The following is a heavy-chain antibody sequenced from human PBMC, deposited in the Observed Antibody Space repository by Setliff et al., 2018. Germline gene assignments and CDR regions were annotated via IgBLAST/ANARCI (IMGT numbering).Heavy chain of an antibody. CDR3: TTEYYYDSSGYLKLDI. V-gene: IGHV3-23*01. J-gene: IGHJ3*02. CDR2: ISSTITST. Sequence: LRLSCAASGFTFSSSAMAWVRQAPGKGLEWVSAISSTITSTYYADSVKGRFTISRDNSKNTLYLQMNSLKTEDTAVYYCTTEYYYDSSGYLKLDIWGQGTMVTVSS. D-gene: IGHD3-22*01. CDR1: GFTFSSSA.